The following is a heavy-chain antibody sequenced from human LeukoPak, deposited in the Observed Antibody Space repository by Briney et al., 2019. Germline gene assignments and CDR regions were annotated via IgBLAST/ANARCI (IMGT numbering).Heavy chain of an antibody. J-gene: IGHJ4*02. Sequence: GGSLRLSCAAPGFTLSTNYMSWVRQAPGRGLEWVSVIYSGGNTYYADSVKGRFTISRDNSKNTLYLQMNSLRADDTAVYYCARDSGTTVGYFDYWGQGTLVTVSS. CDR2: IYSGGNT. V-gene: IGHV3-66*01. CDR1: GFTLSTNY. CDR3: ARDSGTTVGYFDY. D-gene: IGHD4-23*01.